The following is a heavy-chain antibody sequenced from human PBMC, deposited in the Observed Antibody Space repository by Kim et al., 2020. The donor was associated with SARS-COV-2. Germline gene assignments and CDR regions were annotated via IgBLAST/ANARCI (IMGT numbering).Heavy chain of an antibody. J-gene: IGHJ4*02. V-gene: IGHV3-74*01. D-gene: IGHD6-19*01. Sequence: GDSVKGRFTIPRDNAKNTLYLQMNSLRAEDTAVYYCARRQFTSGWYYFDYWGQGTLVTVSS. CDR3: ARRQFTSGWYYFDY.